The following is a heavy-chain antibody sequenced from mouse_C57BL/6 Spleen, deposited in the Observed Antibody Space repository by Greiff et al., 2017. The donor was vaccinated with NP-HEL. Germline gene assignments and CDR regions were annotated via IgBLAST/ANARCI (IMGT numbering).Heavy chain of an antibody. CDR2: IYPGSGST. V-gene: IGHV1-55*01. Sequence: QVQLKQPGAELVKPGASVKMSCKASGYTFTSYWITWVKQRPGQGLEWIGDIYPGSGSTNYNEKFKSKATLTVDTSSSTAYMQLSSLTSEDSAVYYCAREITTVVAPDYWGQGTTLTVSS. CDR1: GYTFTSYW. J-gene: IGHJ2*01. D-gene: IGHD1-1*01. CDR3: AREITTVVAPDY.